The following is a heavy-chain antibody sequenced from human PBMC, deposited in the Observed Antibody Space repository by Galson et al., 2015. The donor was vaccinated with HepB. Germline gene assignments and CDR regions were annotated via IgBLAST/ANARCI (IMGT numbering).Heavy chain of an antibody. V-gene: IGHV3-15*01. CDR1: GFTFSNAW. D-gene: IGHD6-19*01. Sequence: SLRLSCAASGFTFSNAWMSWVRQAPGKGLEWVGRIKSKTDGGTTDYAAPVKGRFTISRDDSKNTLYLQMNSLKTEDTAVYYCTTDRQWLVLSDYYYGMDVWGQGTTVTVSS. CDR2: IKSKTDGGTT. CDR3: TTDRQWLVLSDYYYGMDV. J-gene: IGHJ6*02.